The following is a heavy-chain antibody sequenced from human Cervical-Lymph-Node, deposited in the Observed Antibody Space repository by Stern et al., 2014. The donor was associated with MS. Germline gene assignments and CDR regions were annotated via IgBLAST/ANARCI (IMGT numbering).Heavy chain of an antibody. V-gene: IGHV4-59*11. J-gene: IGHJ4*02. CDR3: ARADYHLSGYGYFDS. Sequence: QVQLQESGPGLVQPSETLSLTCTVSGGSISSHYWSWIRQPPGKGLEWIGYIYHNGSTNYKPSLKSRVNISIDTSKSQFSLKLSSVTTADTAMYYCARADYHLSGYGYFDSWGQGTLVTVSS. CDR2: IYHNGST. D-gene: IGHD3-9*01. CDR1: GGSISSHY.